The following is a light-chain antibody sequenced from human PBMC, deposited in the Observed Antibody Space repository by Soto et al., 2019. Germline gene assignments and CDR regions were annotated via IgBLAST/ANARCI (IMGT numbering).Light chain of an antibody. Sequence: EIVLTQSPGTLSLSPGERATLSCRASQSVSNNYLAWYQQKPGQAPRLLIYGASNRATGIPDRFSGSGSGTDFTLTSSRLEPEDFAVYHCQQYGTLPLTFGGGTKVDIK. CDR1: QSVSNNY. J-gene: IGKJ4*01. V-gene: IGKV3-20*01. CDR2: GAS. CDR3: QQYGTLPLT.